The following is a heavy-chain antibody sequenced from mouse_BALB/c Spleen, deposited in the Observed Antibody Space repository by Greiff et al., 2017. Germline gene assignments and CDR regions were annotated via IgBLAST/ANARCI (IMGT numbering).Heavy chain of an antibody. CDR3: ARGYGSRGYYFDY. V-gene: IGHV5-12-1*01. CDR2: ISSGGGST. Sequence: EVMLVESGGGLVKPGGSLKLSCAASGFAFSSYDMSWVRQTPEKRLEWVAYISSGGGSTYYPDTVKGRFTISRDNAKNTLYLQMSSLKSEDTAMYYCARGYGSRGYYFDYWGQGTTLTVSS. J-gene: IGHJ2*01. CDR1: GFAFSSYD. D-gene: IGHD1-1*01.